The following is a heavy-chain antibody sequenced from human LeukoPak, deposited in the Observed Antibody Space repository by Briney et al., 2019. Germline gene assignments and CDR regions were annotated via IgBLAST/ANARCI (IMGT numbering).Heavy chain of an antibody. CDR3: AKYRKWSYYGFDY. Sequence: PGGSLRLSCAASGFTFSDCGMHWVRQAPGKGLEWVALISHDGSNKYYADSAKGRFTISRDTSKNTLYLEMHSLIVDDTAVYYCAKYRKWSYYGFDYWGQGTLVTVSS. D-gene: IGHD3-10*01. CDR2: ISHDGSNK. J-gene: IGHJ4*02. CDR1: GFTFSDCG. V-gene: IGHV3-30*18.